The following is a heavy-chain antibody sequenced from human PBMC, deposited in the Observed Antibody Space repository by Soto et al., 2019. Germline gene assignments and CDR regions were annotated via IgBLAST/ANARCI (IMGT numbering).Heavy chain of an antibody. Sequence: QVQLVESGGGVVQPGRSLRLSCAASGFTFSSYGMHWVRQAPGKGLEWVAVIWYDGSNKYYGDSVKGRFTISRDNSKNTLYLQMNSLRAEDTAVYYCAREGPSYYYDSTGFRGIQEEAFDIWGQGTMVTVSS. D-gene: IGHD3-22*01. V-gene: IGHV3-33*01. CDR3: AREGPSYYYDSTGFRGIQEEAFDI. CDR1: GFTFSSYG. CDR2: IWYDGSNK. J-gene: IGHJ3*02.